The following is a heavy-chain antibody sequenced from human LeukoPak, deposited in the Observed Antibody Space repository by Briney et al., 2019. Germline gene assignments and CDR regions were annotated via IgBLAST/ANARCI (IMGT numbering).Heavy chain of an antibody. V-gene: IGHV1-2*02. CDR3: ARDNCSGGSCYGEFDY. D-gene: IGHD2-15*01. Sequence: ASVKVSCKASGYTFTGYYMHWVRQAPGRGLEWMGWINPNSGGTNYAQKFQGRVTMTRDTSISTAYMELSRLRSDDTAVYYCARDNCSGGSCYGEFDYWGQGTLVTVSS. J-gene: IGHJ4*02. CDR1: GYTFTGYY. CDR2: INPNSGGT.